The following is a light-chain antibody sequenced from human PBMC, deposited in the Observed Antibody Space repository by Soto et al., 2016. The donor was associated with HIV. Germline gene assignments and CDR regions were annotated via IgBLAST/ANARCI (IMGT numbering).Light chain of an antibody. CDR1: QSISSW. CDR3: QQYDSYLPS. Sequence: DIQMTQSPSTLSASVGDRVTITCRASQSISSWLAWYQLKPGKAPNLLIYRASSLESGVPSRFSGSGSGTEFTLTISSLQPDDFATYYCQQYDSYLPSFGGGTKVEIK. V-gene: IGKV1-5*03. J-gene: IGKJ4*01. CDR2: RAS.